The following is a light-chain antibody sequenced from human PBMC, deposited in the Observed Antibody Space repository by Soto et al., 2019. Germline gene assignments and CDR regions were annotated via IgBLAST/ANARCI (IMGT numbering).Light chain of an antibody. V-gene: IGLV2-14*01. CDR3: SSYTSSSTLV. J-gene: IGLJ1*01. Sequence: QSVLTQPASVSGSPGQPITISCTGTSSDVGGYHYVSWYQQHPGKAPKLMIYEVSNRPSGVSNRFSGSKSGNTASLTISGLQAEDEADYYCSSYTSSSTLVFGTGTKVTVL. CDR1: SSDVGGYHY. CDR2: EVS.